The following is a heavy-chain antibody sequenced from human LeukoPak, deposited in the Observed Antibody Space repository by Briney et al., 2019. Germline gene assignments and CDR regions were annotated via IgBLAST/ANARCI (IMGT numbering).Heavy chain of an antibody. CDR2: FSGSGGST. D-gene: IGHD5-12*01. Sequence: GGSLRLSCAASGFTFSIYAMSRVRQAPGKGLEWVSAFSGSGGSTYYADSVKGRFTISRDNPKNTLYLQMNSLRAEDTAVYYCAKSARRGYSGYDFVVWGQGTLVTVSS. CDR3: AKSARRGYSGYDFVV. V-gene: IGHV3-23*01. CDR1: GFTFSIYA. J-gene: IGHJ4*02.